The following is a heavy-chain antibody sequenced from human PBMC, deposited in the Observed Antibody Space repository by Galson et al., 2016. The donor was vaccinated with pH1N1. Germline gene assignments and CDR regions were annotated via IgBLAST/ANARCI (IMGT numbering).Heavy chain of an antibody. V-gene: IGHV4-34*01. J-gene: IGHJ4*02. CDR3: ARGRFGGGAY. CDR2: INPSGRS. Sequence: ETLSLTCDGGSLSGYFWSWILQPPGKGLEWIGEINPSGRSNYSPSLESRVTMSVDTSKNQISLKLSSVTAADTAVYYCARGRFGGGAYWGQGTLVTVS. D-gene: IGHD3-10*01. CDR1: GGSLSGYF.